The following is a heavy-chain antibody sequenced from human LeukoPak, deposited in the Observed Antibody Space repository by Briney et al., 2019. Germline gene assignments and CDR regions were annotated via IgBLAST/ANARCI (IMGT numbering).Heavy chain of an antibody. CDR2: IRSKAYGGTT. CDR1: GFTFGDYA. Sequence: GGSLTLSCTASGFTFGDYALSWVRQAPGKGLEWVGFIRSKAYGGTTEYAASVKGRFTISRDDSTTIAYLQMNSLKTEDTAVYYCAREIRRYNWFDPWGQGTLVTVSS. J-gene: IGHJ5*02. V-gene: IGHV3-49*04. CDR3: AREIRRYNWFDP. D-gene: IGHD3-16*01.